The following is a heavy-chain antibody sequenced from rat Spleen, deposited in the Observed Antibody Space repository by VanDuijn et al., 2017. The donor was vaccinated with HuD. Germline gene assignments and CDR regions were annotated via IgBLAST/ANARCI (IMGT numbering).Heavy chain of an antibody. Sequence: EVQLVESGGGLVQPGRSLKLSCAASGFTFSNYGMAWVRQAPTKGLEWVATISYDGSSTYYRDSVKGRFTISRDNAKSTLYLQMDSLRSEDTATYYGARHGSGGGWDFDFWGPGTMVTVSS. V-gene: IGHV5-29*01. CDR3: ARHGSGGGWDFDF. CDR2: ISYDGSST. CDR1: GFTFSNYG. J-gene: IGHJ1*01. D-gene: IGHD1-1*01.